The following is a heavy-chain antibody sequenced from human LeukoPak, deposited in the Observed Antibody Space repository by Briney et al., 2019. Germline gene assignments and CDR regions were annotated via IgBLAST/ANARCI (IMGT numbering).Heavy chain of an antibody. CDR3: ARDRDYDILTGYYYYYYMDV. Sequence: SETLSLTCTVSGGSISSYYWSWVRQPAGKGLEWIGRIYTSGSTNYNPSLKSRVTMSVDTSKNQFSLKLSSVTAADTAVYYCARDRDYDILTGYYYYYYMDVWGKGTTVTVSS. J-gene: IGHJ6*03. CDR1: GGSISSYY. D-gene: IGHD3-9*01. V-gene: IGHV4-4*07. CDR2: IYTSGST.